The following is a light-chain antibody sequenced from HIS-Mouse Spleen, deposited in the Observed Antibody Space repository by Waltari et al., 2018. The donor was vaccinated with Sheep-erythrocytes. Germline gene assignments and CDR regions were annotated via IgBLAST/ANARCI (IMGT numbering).Light chain of an antibody. CDR3: CSYAGSYNHV. J-gene: IGLJ1*01. CDR2: RNN. CDR1: SSTLGSNY. Sequence: QSVLTQPPSASGTPGQRVTIPCSGSSSTLGSNYVYWYQQLPGTAPKLLIYRNNQRPSGVPDRFSGSKSGNTASLTISGLQAEDEADYYCCSYAGSYNHVFATGTKVTVL. V-gene: IGLV1-47*01.